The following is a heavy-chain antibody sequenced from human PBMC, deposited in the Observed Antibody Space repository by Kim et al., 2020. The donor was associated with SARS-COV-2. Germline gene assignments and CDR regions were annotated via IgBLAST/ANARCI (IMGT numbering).Heavy chain of an antibody. CDR2: INHSGST. D-gene: IGHD2-2*01. V-gene: IGHV4-34*01. J-gene: IGHJ2*01. CDR1: GGSFSGYY. Sequence: SETLSLTCAVYGGSFSGYYWSWIRQPPGKGLEWIGEINHSGSTNYNPSLKSRVTISVDTSKNQFSLKLSSVTAADTAVYYCARTLGYCSSTSCRPGYFDLWGRGTLVTVSS. CDR3: ARTLGYCSSTSCRPGYFDL.